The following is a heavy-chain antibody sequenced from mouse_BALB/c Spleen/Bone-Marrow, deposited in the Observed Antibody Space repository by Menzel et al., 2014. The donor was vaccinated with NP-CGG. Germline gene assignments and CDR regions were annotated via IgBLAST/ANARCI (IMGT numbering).Heavy chain of an antibody. CDR2: INPNNGGT. V-gene: IGHV1-18*01. CDR3: ARGLWYY. D-gene: IGHD1-1*02. Sequence: EVQLQESGPELVIPGTSVKISCKTSGYTFTDYTIYWVKQSHGKSLEGIGRINPNNGGTNYNQKFKDKATLALDKSSSTAYMELRSLTSEDSAVYYCARGLWYYWGQGTTLTVSS. J-gene: IGHJ2*01. CDR1: GYTFTDYT.